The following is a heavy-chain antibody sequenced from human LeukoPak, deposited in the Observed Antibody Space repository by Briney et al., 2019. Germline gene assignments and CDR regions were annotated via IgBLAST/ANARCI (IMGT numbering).Heavy chain of an antibody. D-gene: IGHD4-11*01. V-gene: IGHV3-13*01. Sequence: GGSLTLSCAASGFSFSTSDMHWVRQAAGQGLEWVSGIGKAGDTYYLDSVRGRFTIFRENDENSVYLQMNNLRAGDTAVYYCARGDYMGFDPWGQGTLVTVSS. CDR2: IGKAGDT. CDR1: GFSFSTSD. CDR3: ARGDYMGFDP. J-gene: IGHJ5*02.